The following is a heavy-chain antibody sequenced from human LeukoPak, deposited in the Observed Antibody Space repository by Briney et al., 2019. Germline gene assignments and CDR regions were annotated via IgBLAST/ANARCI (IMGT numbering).Heavy chain of an antibody. J-gene: IGHJ4*02. CDR1: GYTFNNHY. Sequence: ASVKVPCKASGYTFNNHYMYWVRQAPGQGLEWMGVINPSGGSTSYAQKFQGRVTMTRDTSTRTVYMEVNSLRSEDTAVYYCARQGTYSSAIGMGYWGQGTLVTVSS. V-gene: IGHV1-46*02. CDR2: INPSGGST. CDR3: ARQGTYSSAIGMGY. D-gene: IGHD6-19*01.